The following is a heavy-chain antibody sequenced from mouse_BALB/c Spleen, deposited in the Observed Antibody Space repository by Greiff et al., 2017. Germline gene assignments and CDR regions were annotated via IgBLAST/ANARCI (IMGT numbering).Heavy chain of an antibody. V-gene: IGHV5-6-3*01. CDR3: ARDGYDWWYFDV. D-gene: IGHD2-2*01. J-gene: IGHJ1*01. CDR2: INSNGGST. CDR1: GFTFSSYG. Sequence: VQLVESGGGLVQPGGSLKLSCAASGFTFSSYGMSWVRQTPDKRLELVATINSNGGSTYYPDSVKGRFTISRDNAKNTLYLQMSSLKSEDTAMYYCARDGYDWWYFDVWGAGTTVTVSS.